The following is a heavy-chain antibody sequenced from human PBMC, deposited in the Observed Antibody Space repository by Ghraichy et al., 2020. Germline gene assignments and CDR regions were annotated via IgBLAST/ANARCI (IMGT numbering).Heavy chain of an antibody. J-gene: IGHJ4*02. CDR2: IYYSWST. Sequence: SETLSLTCTVSGGSISSSTYYWGWIRQSPGKGLEWIGSIYYSWSTYCNPSLKSRFTISVDTSKNQFSLKLNSVTATDTGVYYCASYVSRRSMIFGVLTPTYYFDFSGQGPLVTVSS. CDR3: ASYVSRRSMIFGVLTPTYYFDF. CDR1: GGSISSSTYY. D-gene: IGHD3/OR15-3a*01. V-gene: IGHV4-39*01.